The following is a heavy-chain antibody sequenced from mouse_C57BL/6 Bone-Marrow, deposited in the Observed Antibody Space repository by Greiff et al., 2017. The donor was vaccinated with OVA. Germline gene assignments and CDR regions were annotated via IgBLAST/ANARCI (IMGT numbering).Heavy chain of an antibody. CDR1: GYTFTSYW. D-gene: IGHD2-3*01. Sequence: QVQLQQPGAELVMPGASVKLSCKASGYTFTSYWMHWVKQRPGQGLEWIGEIDPSDSYTNYNQKFKGKSTLTVDKSSSTAYMQLSSLTSEDSAVYYCARDGYYKAWFAYGGQGTLVTVSA. CDR2: IDPSDSYT. V-gene: IGHV1-69*01. J-gene: IGHJ3*01. CDR3: ARDGYYKAWFAY.